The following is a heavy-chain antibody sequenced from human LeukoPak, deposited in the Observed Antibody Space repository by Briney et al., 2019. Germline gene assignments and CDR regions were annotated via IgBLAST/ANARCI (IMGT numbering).Heavy chain of an antibody. CDR3: ARDRAAADLDY. J-gene: IGHJ4*02. D-gene: IGHD6-13*01. Sequence: PGGSLRLSCAASGFTFSSYGMHWVRQALGRGLEWVAVIWYDGSNKFYADSVKGRSTISRDNSKNTLYLQMNSLRAEDTAVYYCARDRAAADLDYWGQGTLVTVSS. V-gene: IGHV3-33*01. CDR1: GFTFSSYG. CDR2: IWYDGSNK.